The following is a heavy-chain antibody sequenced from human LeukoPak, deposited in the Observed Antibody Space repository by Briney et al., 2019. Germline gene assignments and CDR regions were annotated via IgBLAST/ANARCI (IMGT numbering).Heavy chain of an antibody. CDR1: GYTFTSYD. Sequence: ASVKVSCKASGYTFTSYDINWVRQATGQGLEWMGWMNPNSGNTGYAQKFQGRVTITRNTSISTAYMELSSLRSEDTAVYYCARYSGYADAFDIWGQGTMVTVSS. V-gene: IGHV1-8*03. CDR2: MNPNSGNT. J-gene: IGHJ3*02. D-gene: IGHD5-12*01. CDR3: ARYSGYADAFDI.